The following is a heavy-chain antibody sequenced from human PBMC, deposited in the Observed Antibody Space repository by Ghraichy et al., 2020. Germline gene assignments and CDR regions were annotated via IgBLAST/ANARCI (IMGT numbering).Heavy chain of an antibody. Sequence: SETLSLTCTVSGGSISSSSYYWGWIRQPPGKGLEWIGSIYYSGSTYYNPSLKSRVTISVDTSKNQFSLKLSSVTAADTAVYYCASRSSTQTFDYWGQGTLVTVSS. V-gene: IGHV4-39*07. CDR3: ASRSSTQTFDY. CDR1: GGSISSSSYY. CDR2: IYYSGST. D-gene: IGHD2-2*01. J-gene: IGHJ4*02.